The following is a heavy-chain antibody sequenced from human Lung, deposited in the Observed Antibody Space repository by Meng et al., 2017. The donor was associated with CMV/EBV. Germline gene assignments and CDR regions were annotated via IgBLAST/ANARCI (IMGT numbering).Heavy chain of an antibody. CDR2: ISSSSSYI. Sequence: GGSLRLXXAASGFTFSSYSMNWVRQAPGKGLEWVSSISSSSSYIYYADSVKGRFTISRDNAKNSLYLQMNSLRAEDTAVYYCARDLSIVPAAISYYYGMDVWGQGXTVTVSS. CDR3: ARDLSIVPAAISYYYGMDV. V-gene: IGHV3-21*01. J-gene: IGHJ6*02. D-gene: IGHD2-2*02. CDR1: GFTFSSYS.